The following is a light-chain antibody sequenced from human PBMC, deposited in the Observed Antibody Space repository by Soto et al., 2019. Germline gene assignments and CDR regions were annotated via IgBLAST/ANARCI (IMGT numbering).Light chain of an antibody. Sequence: QSALTQPASVSGSPGQSITISCTGTSSDVGGYNYVSWYQQHPGEAPKLMIYEVINRPSGVSNRFSGSKSGNTASLTISGLQADDEDDYYCSSYTSSSTPLVFGTGTKVTVL. V-gene: IGLV2-14*01. J-gene: IGLJ1*01. CDR1: SSDVGGYNY. CDR3: SSYTSSSTPLV. CDR2: EVI.